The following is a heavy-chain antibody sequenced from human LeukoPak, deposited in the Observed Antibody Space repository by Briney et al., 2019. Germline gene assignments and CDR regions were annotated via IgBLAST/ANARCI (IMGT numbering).Heavy chain of an antibody. D-gene: IGHD3-22*01. J-gene: IGHJ4*02. CDR1: GFTFSDYA. CDR2: VSGDAVGT. Sequence: GGSLRLSCSASGFTFSDYAMHWVRQAPGKGLEFVSAVSGDAVGTRYADSVKGRFTISRDNSKNTVYLQMSSLRPQDTAVYYCVKEFLTTTSPFDYWGQGTLVTVSS. V-gene: IGHV3-64D*06. CDR3: VKEFLTTTSPFDY.